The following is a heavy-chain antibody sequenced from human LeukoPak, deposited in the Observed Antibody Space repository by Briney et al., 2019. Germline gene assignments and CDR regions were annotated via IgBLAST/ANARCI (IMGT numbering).Heavy chain of an antibody. CDR2: INSDGINT. CDR3: ARETHYYNSSGYWDDGGDAFDI. V-gene: IGHV3-74*01. D-gene: IGHD3-22*01. CDR1: GFTFSNYW. J-gene: IGHJ3*02. Sequence: PGGSLRLSCAASGFTFSNYWMHWVRQAPGKGLVWVSRINSDGINTSYADSVKGRFTISRDNAKNSLYLQMNSLRAEDTAVYYCARETHYYNSSGYWDDGGDAFDIWGQGTMVTVSS.